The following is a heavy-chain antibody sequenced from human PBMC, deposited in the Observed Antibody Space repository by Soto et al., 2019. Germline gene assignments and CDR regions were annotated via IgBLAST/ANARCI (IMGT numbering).Heavy chain of an antibody. J-gene: IGHJ4*02. Sequence: QITLNESGPTVVKPTETLTLTCTFSGFSLTTSGVGVGWVRQSPGKAPEWLAFIYWDDDKRYSTSLKSRLTITKDTTKNQVVLTMANVDPADTDTYYCAPRVLRAVFGLVTTTAIYFDFWGQGTPVVVSS. D-gene: IGHD3-3*01. CDR3: APRVLRAVFGLVTTTAIYFDF. CDR2: IYWDDDK. CDR1: GFSLTTSGVG. V-gene: IGHV2-5*02.